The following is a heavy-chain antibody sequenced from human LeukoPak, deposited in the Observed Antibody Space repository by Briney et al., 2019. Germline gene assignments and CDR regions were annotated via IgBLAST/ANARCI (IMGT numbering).Heavy chain of an antibody. J-gene: IGHJ4*02. Sequence: PGGSLRLSCAASGFTFSSHEMNWVRQAPGKGLEWVSSISRSATAIYYADSVKGRFTISRDNAKNSLYLQMNSLRAEDTAVYYCARNSRYYYDSSGYLQDYWGQGTLVTVSS. CDR2: ISRSATAI. CDR3: ARNSRYYYDSSGYLQDY. CDR1: GFTFSSHE. V-gene: IGHV3-48*03. D-gene: IGHD3-22*01.